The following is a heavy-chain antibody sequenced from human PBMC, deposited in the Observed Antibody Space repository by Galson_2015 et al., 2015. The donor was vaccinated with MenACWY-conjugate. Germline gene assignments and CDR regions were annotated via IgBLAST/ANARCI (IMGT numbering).Heavy chain of an antibody. CDR2: IYYSGST. J-gene: IGHJ6*02. Sequence: ATLSLPCAVSGGSISSYYWRWLRQPPGKGLEWIGYIYYSGSTNYNPSLKSRVTISVDTSKNQFSLKLSSVTAADTAVYYCARAVPPLIAAAAIGGDYYYGMDVWGQGTTVTVSS. CDR3: ARAVPPLIAAAAIGGDYYYGMDV. CDR1: GGSISSYY. V-gene: IGHV4-59*01. D-gene: IGHD6-13*01.